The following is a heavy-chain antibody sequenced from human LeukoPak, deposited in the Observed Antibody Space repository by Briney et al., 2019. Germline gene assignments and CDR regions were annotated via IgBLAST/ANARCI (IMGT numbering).Heavy chain of an antibody. CDR2: INHSGST. J-gene: IGHJ4*02. CDR1: GGSFSGYY. Sequence: SETLSLTCAVYGGSFSGYYWSWIRQPPGKGLEWIGEINHSGSTNYNPSLKSRVTISVDTSKNQFSLKLSSVTAADTAVYYCASGNSAGYGDFDYWGQGTLVTVSS. CDR3: ASGNSAGYGDFDY. V-gene: IGHV4-34*01. D-gene: IGHD4-17*01.